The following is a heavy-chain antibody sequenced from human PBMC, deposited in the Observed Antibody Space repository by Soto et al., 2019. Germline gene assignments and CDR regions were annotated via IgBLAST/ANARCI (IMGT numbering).Heavy chain of an antibody. CDR3: ARALSSDDFWSGYSDYLDY. D-gene: IGHD3-3*01. J-gene: IGHJ4*02. CDR2: IYGGGST. CDR1: GFTVSSNY. Sequence: GGSLRLSGAASGFTVSSNYMSWVRQAPGKGLEWVSVIYGGGSTYYADSVKGRFTISRDNSKNTLYLQMTSLRAEDTAVYYCARALSSDDFWSGYSDYLDYWGQGPLVTV. V-gene: IGHV3-53*01.